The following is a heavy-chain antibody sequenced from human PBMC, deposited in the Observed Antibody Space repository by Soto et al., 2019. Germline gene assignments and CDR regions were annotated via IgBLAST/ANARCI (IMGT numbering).Heavy chain of an antibody. V-gene: IGHV3-23*01. CDR3: AKGRYFDWLWRDNWFDP. D-gene: IGHD3-9*01. CDR1: GFTFSSYA. J-gene: IGHJ5*02. CDR2: ISGSGGST. Sequence: EVQLLESGGGLVQTGGSLRLSCAASGFTFSSYAMSWVRQAPGKGLEWVSAISGSGGSTYYADSVKGRFTISRDNSTSPLYLQMNSLRAEDTSVYYCAKGRYFDWLWRDNWFDPWGQGTLVTVSS.